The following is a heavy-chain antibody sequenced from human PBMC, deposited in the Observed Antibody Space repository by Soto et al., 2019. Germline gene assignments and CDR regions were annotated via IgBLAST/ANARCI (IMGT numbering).Heavy chain of an antibody. D-gene: IGHD3-22*01. CDR1: GFTFSSYA. J-gene: IGHJ6*02. CDR3: ARGYYDSSGPRIDYYYYGMDV. V-gene: IGHV3-30-3*01. Sequence: GGSLRLSCAASGFTFSSYAMHWVRQAPGKGLEWVAVISYDGSNKYYADSVKGRFTISRDNSKNTLYLQMNSLRAEDTAVYYCARGYYDSSGPRIDYYYYGMDVWGQGTTVTVSS. CDR2: ISYDGSNK.